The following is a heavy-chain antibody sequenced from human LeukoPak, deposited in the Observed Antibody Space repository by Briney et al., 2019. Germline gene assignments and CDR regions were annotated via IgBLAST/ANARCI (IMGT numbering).Heavy chain of an antibody. J-gene: IGHJ4*02. CDR3: ARDPGIVGATEFDY. CDR1: GYTFTGYY. Sequence: ASVKVSCKASGYTFTGYYMHWVRQAPGQGLEWMGWINPNSGGTNYAQKLQGRVTMTTDTSTSTAYMELRSLRSDDTAVYYCARDPGIVGATEFDYWGQGTLVTVSS. CDR2: INPNSGGT. V-gene: IGHV1-2*02. D-gene: IGHD1-26*01.